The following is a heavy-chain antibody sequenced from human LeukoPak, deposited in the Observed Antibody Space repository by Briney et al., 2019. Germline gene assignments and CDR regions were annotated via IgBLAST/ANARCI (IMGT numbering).Heavy chain of an antibody. CDR3: ASTKIVLMVYADEYYMDV. CDR2: ISSSSSTI. J-gene: IGHJ6*03. D-gene: IGHD2-8*01. V-gene: IGHV3-48*01. Sequence: GGSLRLSCAASGSTFSSYSMNWVRQAPGKGLEWVSYISSSSSTIYYADSVKGRFTISRDNAKNSLYLQMNSLRAEDTAVYYCASTKIVLMVYADEYYMDVWGKGTTVTVSS. CDR1: GSTFSSYS.